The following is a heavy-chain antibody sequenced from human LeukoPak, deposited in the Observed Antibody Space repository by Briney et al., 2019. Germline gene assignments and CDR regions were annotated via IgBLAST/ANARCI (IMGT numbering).Heavy chain of an antibody. CDR1: GFTFSSYG. V-gene: IGHV3-33*01. J-gene: IGHJ3*02. CDR2: IWYDGSNK. CDR3: ARARRYYGSGGKDAFDI. D-gene: IGHD3-10*01. Sequence: GRSLRLSCAASGFTFSSYGMHWVRQAPGKGLEWVAVIWYDGSNKYYADSVKGRFTISRDNSKYTLYLQMNSLRAEDTAVYYCARARRYYGSGGKDAFDIWGQGTMVTVPS.